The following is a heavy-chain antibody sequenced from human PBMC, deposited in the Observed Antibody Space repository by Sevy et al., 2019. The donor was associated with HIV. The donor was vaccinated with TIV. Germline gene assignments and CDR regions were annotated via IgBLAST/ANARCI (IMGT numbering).Heavy chain of an antibody. Sequence: GGSLRLSCAASGFTFSDYYMSWIRQAPGKGLEWVSYISSSSYTNYADSVKGRFTISRDNAKNSLYLQMNSLRAEDTAVYYCARALDSSGWPAFDYWGQGTLVTVSS. CDR1: GFTFSDYY. CDR3: ARALDSSGWPAFDY. J-gene: IGHJ4*02. V-gene: IGHV3-11*06. CDR2: ISSSSYT. D-gene: IGHD6-19*01.